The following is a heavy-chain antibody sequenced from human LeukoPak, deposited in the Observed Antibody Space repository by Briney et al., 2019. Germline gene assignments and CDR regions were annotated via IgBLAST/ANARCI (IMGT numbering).Heavy chain of an antibody. D-gene: IGHD6-19*01. CDR2: IYHSGST. Sequence: KTSETLSLTCTVSGYSISSGYHWVWIRQPPGKGLEWIGSIYHSGSTYYDPSLKSRVTISVDTSKNQFSLKLSSVTAAYTAVYYCARGPTGSSGWDYWGQGTLVTVSS. J-gene: IGHJ4*02. CDR3: ARGPTGSSGWDY. CDR1: GYSISSGYH. V-gene: IGHV4-38-2*02.